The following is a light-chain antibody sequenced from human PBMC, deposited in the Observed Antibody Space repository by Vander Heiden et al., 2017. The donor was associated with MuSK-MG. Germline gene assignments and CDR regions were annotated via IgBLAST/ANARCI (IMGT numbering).Light chain of an antibody. CDR2: AAS. CDR1: QGISSY. Sequence: DIQLTQSPSFLSASVGDRVTIPCRASQGISSYLAWYQQKPGKAPKLLIYAASTLQSGVPSRFSGSGSGTEFTLTIISLQPEDFATYFCQQLNSYPPTFGQGTEVEIK. J-gene: IGKJ1*01. V-gene: IGKV1-9*01. CDR3: QQLNSYPPT.